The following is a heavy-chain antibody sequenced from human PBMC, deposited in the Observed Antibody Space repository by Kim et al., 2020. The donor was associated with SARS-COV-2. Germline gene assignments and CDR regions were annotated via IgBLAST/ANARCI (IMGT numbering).Heavy chain of an antibody. Sequence: GESLKISCKGSGYSFTSYWIGWVRQMPGKGLEWMGIIYPGDSDTRYSPSFQGQVTISADKSISTAYLQWSSLKASDTAMYYCARRSPLRPTGTDYYYGMDVWGQGTTVTVSS. CDR2: IYPGDSDT. D-gene: IGHD1-1*01. J-gene: IGHJ6*02. CDR1: GYSFTSYW. CDR3: ARRSPLRPTGTDYYYGMDV. V-gene: IGHV5-51*01.